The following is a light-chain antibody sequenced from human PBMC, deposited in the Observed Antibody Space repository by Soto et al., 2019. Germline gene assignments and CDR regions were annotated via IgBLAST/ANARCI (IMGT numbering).Light chain of an antibody. V-gene: IGKV1-39*01. CDR3: QQSYSTPPGT. J-gene: IGKJ1*01. Sequence: DIQMTQSPSSLSASVGDRVTITCRASRSISSYLNWYQQKPGKAPKLLIYAASSLQSGVPSRFSGSGSGTDFTLTISSLQPEDFATYYCQQSYSTPPGTFGQGTKVDIK. CDR1: RSISSY. CDR2: AAS.